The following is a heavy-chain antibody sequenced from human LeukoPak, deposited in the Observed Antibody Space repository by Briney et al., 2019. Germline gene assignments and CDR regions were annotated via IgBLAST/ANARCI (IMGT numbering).Heavy chain of an antibody. V-gene: IGHV3-48*01. CDR2: ISSSSSTI. D-gene: IGHD6-13*01. CDR3: ATHSKR. Sequence: GGSLRPSCAASGFTFSSYSMNWVRQAPGKGLEWVSYISSSSSTIYYADSVKGRFTISRDNAKNSLYLQMNSLRAEDTAVYYCATHSKRWGQGTLVTVSS. J-gene: IGHJ1*01. CDR1: GFTFSSYS.